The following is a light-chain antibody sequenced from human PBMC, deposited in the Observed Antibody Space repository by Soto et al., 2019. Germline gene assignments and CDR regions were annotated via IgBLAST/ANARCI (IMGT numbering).Light chain of an antibody. Sequence: QSALTQPTSASGSPGQSVTISCTGTSSDVGGYNYVSWYQQHPSKAPKLMIYEVSKRPSGVPDRFSGSKSGNTASLTVSGLQAEDEADYYCSSYAGSNNLVFGGGTKVTVL. V-gene: IGLV2-8*01. CDR2: EVS. CDR1: SSDVGGYNY. CDR3: SSYAGSNNLV. J-gene: IGLJ2*01.